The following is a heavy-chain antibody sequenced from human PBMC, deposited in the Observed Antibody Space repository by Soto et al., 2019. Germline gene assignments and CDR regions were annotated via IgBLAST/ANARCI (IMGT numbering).Heavy chain of an antibody. D-gene: IGHD2-15*01. Sequence: GGSLRLSCAASGFTFSSYAMSWVRQAPGKGLEWVSAISGSGGSTYYADSVKGRFTISRDNSKNTLYLQMNSLRAEDTAVYYCAKTYCSGGSCYSGFANDAFDIWGQGTMVTVSS. CDR2: ISGSGGST. CDR3: AKTYCSGGSCYSGFANDAFDI. J-gene: IGHJ3*02. V-gene: IGHV3-23*01. CDR1: GFTFSSYA.